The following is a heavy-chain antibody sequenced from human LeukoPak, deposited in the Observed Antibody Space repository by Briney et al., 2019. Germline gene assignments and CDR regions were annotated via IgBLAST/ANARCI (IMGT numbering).Heavy chain of an antibody. CDR3: ARVMYSGSYYSVDY. J-gene: IGHJ4*02. CDR2: ISSSSTTI. CDR1: GHTFSSYS. Sequence: GGSLRLSCAASGHTFSSYSMNWVRQAPGKGLEWASYISSSSTTIYYADSVKGRFTISRDNAKNSLYLQMNSLRDEVTAVYYCARVMYSGSYYSVDYWGQGTLVTVSS. V-gene: IGHV3-48*02. D-gene: IGHD1-26*01.